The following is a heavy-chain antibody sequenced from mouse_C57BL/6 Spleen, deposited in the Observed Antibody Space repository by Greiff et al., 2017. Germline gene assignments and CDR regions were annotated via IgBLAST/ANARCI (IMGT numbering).Heavy chain of an antibody. V-gene: IGHV1-50*01. CDR2: IDPSDSYT. J-gene: IGHJ4*01. CDR3: ARVLKYYYAMDY. D-gene: IGHD1-3*01. CDR1: GYTFTSYW. Sequence: QVQLQQSGAELVKPGASVKLSCKASGYTFTSYWMQWVKQRPGQGLEWIGEIDPSDSYTNYNQKFKGKATLTVDTSSSTAYMQLSSLTSEDSAVYYCARVLKYYYAMDYWGQGTSVTVSS.